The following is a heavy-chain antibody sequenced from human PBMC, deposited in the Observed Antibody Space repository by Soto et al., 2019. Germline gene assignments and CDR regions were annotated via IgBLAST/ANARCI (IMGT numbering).Heavy chain of an antibody. CDR2: FDPEDGET. Sequence: ASLKVSCKVSGYTLTELSMHWVRQAPGKGLEWMGGFDPEDGETIYAQKFQGRVTMTEDTSTDTAYMELSSLRSEDTAVYYCATTTPYGDYVGYWGQGTLVTVSS. CDR1: GYTLTELS. V-gene: IGHV1-24*01. D-gene: IGHD4-17*01. J-gene: IGHJ4*02. CDR3: ATTTPYGDYVGY.